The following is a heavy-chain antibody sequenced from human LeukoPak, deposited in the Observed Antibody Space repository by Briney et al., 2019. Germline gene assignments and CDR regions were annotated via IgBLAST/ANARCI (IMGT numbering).Heavy chain of an antibody. V-gene: IGHV3-53*01. CDR1: GLTVSSNY. CDR3: ARGRGYSYGYVGFAFDI. CDR2: IYSGGST. D-gene: IGHD5-18*01. Sequence: PGGSLRLSCAASGLTVSSNYMSWVRQAPGKGLEWVSVIYSGGSTYYADSVKGRFTISRDNSKNTLYLQMNSLRAEDTAVYYCARGRGYSYGYVGFAFDIWGQGTMVTVSS. J-gene: IGHJ3*02.